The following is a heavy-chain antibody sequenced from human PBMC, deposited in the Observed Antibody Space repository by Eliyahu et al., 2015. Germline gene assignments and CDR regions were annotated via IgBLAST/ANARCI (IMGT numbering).Heavy chain of an antibody. D-gene: IGHD3-22*01. CDR3: AKDQSITMIRRLDYFDY. CDR2: ISGSGGST. CDR1: GFTFSXXA. J-gene: IGHJ4*02. V-gene: IGHV3-23*01. Sequence: EVQLLESGGGLVQPGGXLXLSCAASGFTFSXXAMSWVRQAPGKGLEWVSAISGSGGSTYYADSVKGRFTISRDNSKNTLYLQMNSLRAEDTAVYYCAKDQSITMIRRLDYFDYWGQGTLVTVSS.